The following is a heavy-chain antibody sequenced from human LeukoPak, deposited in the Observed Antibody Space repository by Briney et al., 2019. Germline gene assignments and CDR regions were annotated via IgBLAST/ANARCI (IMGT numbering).Heavy chain of an antibody. V-gene: IGHV1-8*01. CDR3: ARVGRYNWNYLDAFDI. CDR1: GYTFINND. D-gene: IGHD1-7*01. J-gene: IGHJ3*02. Sequence: APVKVSCKASGYTFINNDINWVRQATGQGLEWMGWMNANSGNTGYAQKFQGRVTITTDESTSTAYMELSSLRSEDTAVYYCARVGRYNWNYLDAFDIWGQGTMVTVSS. CDR2: MNANSGNT.